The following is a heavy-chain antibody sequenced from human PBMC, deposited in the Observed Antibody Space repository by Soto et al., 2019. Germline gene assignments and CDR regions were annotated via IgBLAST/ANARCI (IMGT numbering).Heavy chain of an antibody. V-gene: IGHV4-59*12. D-gene: IGHD3-9*01. CDR3: ARTIFP. CDR2: VYHRGSP. J-gene: IGHJ5*02. Sequence: PSETLSLTCNVSGGSINDYYWSWIRQPPGKGLEWLGYVYHRGSPNHNPSLKSRVLISIDTSKNQFSLKLSSVTAADTAVYYCARTIFPSGQGTLVTVPS. CDR1: GGSINDYY.